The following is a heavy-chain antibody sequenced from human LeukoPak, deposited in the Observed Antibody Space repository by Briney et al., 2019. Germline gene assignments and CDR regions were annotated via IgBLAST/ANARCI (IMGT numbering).Heavy chain of an antibody. J-gene: IGHJ6*02. CDR3: ARADYSNYLARFYYYGMDV. CDR2: ISAYNGNT. Sequence: ASVTVSCKASGYTFTSYGISWVRQAPGQGLEWMGWISAYNGNTNYAQKLQGRVTMTTDTSTSTAYMELRSLRSDDTAVYYCARADYSNYLARFYYYGMDVWGQGTTVTVSS. D-gene: IGHD4-4*01. CDR1: GYTFTSYG. V-gene: IGHV1-18*01.